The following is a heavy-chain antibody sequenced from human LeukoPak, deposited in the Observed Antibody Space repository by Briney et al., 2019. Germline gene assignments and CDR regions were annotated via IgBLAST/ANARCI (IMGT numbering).Heavy chain of an antibody. CDR3: AKTLIGELFPLDP. Sequence: GGSLRLSCAMSGFTLTSTGMHWVRQAPGKGLEWVAFIRYDGSNKYYADSVKGRFTIPRDNSKNTLYLQMNSLRAEDTAVYYCAKTLIGELFPLDPWGQGTLVTVSS. CDR1: GFTLTSTG. V-gene: IGHV3-30*02. J-gene: IGHJ5*02. D-gene: IGHD3-10*01. CDR2: IRYDGSNK.